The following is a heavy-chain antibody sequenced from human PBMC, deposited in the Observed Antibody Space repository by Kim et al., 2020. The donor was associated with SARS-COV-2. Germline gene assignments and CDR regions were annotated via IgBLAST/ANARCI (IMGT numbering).Heavy chain of an antibody. V-gene: IGHV4-38-2*02. CDR2: IYHSGST. Sequence: SETLSLTCTVSGYSISSGYYWGWIRQPPGKGLEWIGSIYHSGSTYYNPSLKSRVTISGDTSKNQFSLKLSSVTAADTAVYYCARDPHRHYYDSSGYVWHWFDPWGQGTLVTVSS. CDR3: ARDPHRHYYDSSGYVWHWFDP. J-gene: IGHJ5*02. CDR1: GYSISSGYY. D-gene: IGHD3-22*01.